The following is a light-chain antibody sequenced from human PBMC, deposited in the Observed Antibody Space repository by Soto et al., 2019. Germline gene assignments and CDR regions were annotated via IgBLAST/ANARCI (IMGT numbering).Light chain of an antibody. V-gene: IGKV3-11*01. Sequence: EIVLTQSPVTLSLSPGERATLSCRASQSVTTFLAWYQQKPVQAPRLLIYAAFKRASGIPARFSGSGSGTDYTLNISSIEPEDFAVYYFQQRTNWPLGFGEGTKVEIK. CDR3: QQRTNWPLG. CDR1: QSVTTF. J-gene: IGKJ4*01. CDR2: AAF.